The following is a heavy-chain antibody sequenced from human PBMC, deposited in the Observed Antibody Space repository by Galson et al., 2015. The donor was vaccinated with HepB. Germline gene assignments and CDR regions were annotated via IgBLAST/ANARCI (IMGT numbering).Heavy chain of an antibody. CDR2: INPRGGST. V-gene: IGHV1-46*03. CDR1: GYTFTSYY. D-gene: IGHD5-18*01. J-gene: IGHJ6*02. Sequence: SVKVSCKASGYTFTSYYMHWVRQAPGQGLEWMGIINPRGGSTSYAQKFQGRVTMTRDTSTSTVYMELSSLRSEDTAVYYCARDGRGYSYGDYYYYGMDVWGQGTTVTVSS. CDR3: ARDGRGYSYGDYYYYGMDV.